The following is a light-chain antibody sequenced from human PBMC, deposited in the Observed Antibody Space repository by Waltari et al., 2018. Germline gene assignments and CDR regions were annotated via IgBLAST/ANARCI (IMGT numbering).Light chain of an antibody. Sequence: AIRMTPSPSSFSASTGDRVTITCRASQGISSYLAWYQQKPGKAPKLLIYAASTLQSGVPSRFSGSGSGTDFTLTISCLQSEDFATYYCQQYYSYPPLFGQGTKVEIK. CDR3: QQYYSYPPL. CDR1: QGISSY. CDR2: AAS. V-gene: IGKV1-8*01. J-gene: IGKJ1*01.